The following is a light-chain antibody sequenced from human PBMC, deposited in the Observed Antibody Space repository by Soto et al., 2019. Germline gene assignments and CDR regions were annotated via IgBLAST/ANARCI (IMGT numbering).Light chain of an antibody. Sequence: HSVLTQPPSVSGAPGQRVTISCTGGSSNIGARYDVHWYQQLPGTAPKLLIYANSNRPSGVPDRFSGSKSGTSASLAITGLQAEDEADYYCQSYGSSLSGGVFGGGTKLTVL. J-gene: IGLJ2*01. V-gene: IGLV1-40*01. CDR1: SSNIGARYD. CDR2: ANS. CDR3: QSYGSSLSGGV.